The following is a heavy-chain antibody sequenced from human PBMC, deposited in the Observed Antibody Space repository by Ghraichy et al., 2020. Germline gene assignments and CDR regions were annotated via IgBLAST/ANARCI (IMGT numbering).Heavy chain of an antibody. Sequence: GGSLRLSCAASGFTFSSYWMHWVRQAPGKGLVWVSRINSDGSSTSYADSVKGRFTISRDNAKNTLYLQMNSLRAEDTAVYYCARDLGCSSTSCYGLIAVAGTIGYWGQGTLVTVSS. CDR1: GFTFSSYW. CDR3: ARDLGCSSTSCYGLIAVAGTIGY. V-gene: IGHV3-74*01. J-gene: IGHJ4*02. CDR2: INSDGSST. D-gene: IGHD2-2*01.